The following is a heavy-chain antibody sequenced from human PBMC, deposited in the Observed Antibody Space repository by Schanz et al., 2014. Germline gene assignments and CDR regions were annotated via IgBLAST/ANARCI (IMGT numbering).Heavy chain of an antibody. CDR1: GITFSRYW. CDR3: AREGDGGFDY. Sequence: EVQLVESGGGLVQPGGSLRLSCAASGITFSRYWMSWVRQAPGKGLEWVANIKQDGRDKDYVDSVKGRFTISRDNAKNSVFLQMNSLRGEDTAVYYCAREGDGGFDYWGQGTLVTVSS. J-gene: IGHJ4*02. D-gene: IGHD2-21*01. V-gene: IGHV3-7*01. CDR2: IKQDGRDK.